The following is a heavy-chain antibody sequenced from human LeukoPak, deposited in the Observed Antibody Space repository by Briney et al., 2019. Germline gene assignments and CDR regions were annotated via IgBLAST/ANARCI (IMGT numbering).Heavy chain of an antibody. CDR3: AKQGCSSTSCRGYFDY. Sequence: GGSLRLSCAASGFSFSNYAMSWVRQAPEKGLEWLSAINPSGSDTYYPASVKGRFTISRDNSKNTLYLQMNSLRAEDTAVYYCAKQGCSSTSCRGYFDYWGQGTLVTVSS. V-gene: IGHV3-23*01. CDR2: INPSGSDT. J-gene: IGHJ4*02. CDR1: GFSFSNYA. D-gene: IGHD2-2*01.